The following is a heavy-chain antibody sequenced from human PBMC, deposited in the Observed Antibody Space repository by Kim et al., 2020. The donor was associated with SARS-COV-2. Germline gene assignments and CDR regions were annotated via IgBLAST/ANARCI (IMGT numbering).Heavy chain of an antibody. D-gene: IGHD3-16*02. Sequence: SVKVSCKASGGTFSSYAISWVRQAPGQGLEWMGRIIPILGIANYAQKFQGRVTITADKSTSTAYMELSSLRSEDTAVYYCAREVGYDYVWGSYLPQKNNYYYGMDVWGQGTTVTVSS. V-gene: IGHV1-69*04. CDR2: IIPILGIA. CDR1: GGTFSSYA. CDR3: AREVGYDYVWGSYLPQKNNYYYGMDV. J-gene: IGHJ6*02.